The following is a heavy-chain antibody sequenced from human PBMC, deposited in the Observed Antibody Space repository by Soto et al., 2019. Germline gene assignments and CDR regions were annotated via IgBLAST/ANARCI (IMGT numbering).Heavy chain of an antibody. CDR1: GFTFSSCV. J-gene: IGHJ4*02. D-gene: IGHD3-22*01. CDR2: STDGGTGT. Sequence: EVHLLESGGGLVHPGESLRLSCGASGFTFSSCVMTWVRQAPGKGLEWVSCSTDGGTGTYYADSVKGRVTISRDNSKNTMYLQMNNLRVEHTDVYYWAKGLINSSWYAEDWGQGTLVTVSS. CDR3: AKGLINSSWYAED. V-gene: IGHV3-23*01.